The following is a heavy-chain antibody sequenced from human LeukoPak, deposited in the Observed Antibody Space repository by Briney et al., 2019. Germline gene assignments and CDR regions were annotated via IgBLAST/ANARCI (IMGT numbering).Heavy chain of an antibody. D-gene: IGHD2-2*03. Sequence: GRSLRLSCAASGFTFSSYAMHWVRQAPGKGLEWVAVISYDGSNEYYADSAKGRFTISRDNSKNTLYVQMNSLRPEDTAVYYCARDGYCGSASCYGWFDPWGQGTLVTVSS. CDR3: ARDGYCGSASCYGWFDP. CDR2: ISYDGSNE. J-gene: IGHJ5*02. V-gene: IGHV3-30*04. CDR1: GFTFSSYA.